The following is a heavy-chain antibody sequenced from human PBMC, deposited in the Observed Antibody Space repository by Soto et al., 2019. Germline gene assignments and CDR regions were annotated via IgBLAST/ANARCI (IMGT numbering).Heavy chain of an antibody. Sequence: SETLSLTCTVSGGSISSSSYYWGWIRQPPGKGLEWIGSIYYSGSTYYNPSLKSRVTISVDTSKNQFSLKLSSVTAADTAVYYCANSGGTSWPIDYWGQGTLVTVSS. CDR2: IYYSGST. CDR1: GGSISSSSYY. V-gene: IGHV4-39*01. J-gene: IGHJ4*02. CDR3: ANSGGTSWPIDY. D-gene: IGHD3-10*01.